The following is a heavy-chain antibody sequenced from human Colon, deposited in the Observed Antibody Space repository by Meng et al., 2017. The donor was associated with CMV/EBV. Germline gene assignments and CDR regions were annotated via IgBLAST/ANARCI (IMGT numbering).Heavy chain of an antibody. J-gene: IGHJ4*02. V-gene: IGHV3-11*01. CDR3: VSGITGRPESEY. CDR2: VTRDSMI. CDR1: GFTISDRH. D-gene: IGHD1-14*01. Sequence: GESLRLSCEVSGFTISDRHMSWIRQAPGKGLDWIIYVTRDSMIYSADSVRGRFTISRDNAKNSMYLQLNSLRAEDTAVYYCVSGITGRPESEYWGQGTLVTVSS.